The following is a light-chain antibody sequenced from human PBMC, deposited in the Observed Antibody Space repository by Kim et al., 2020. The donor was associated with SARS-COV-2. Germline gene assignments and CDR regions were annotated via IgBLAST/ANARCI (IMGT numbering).Light chain of an antibody. J-gene: IGLJ1*01. V-gene: IGLV2-14*03. CDR3: SSYTSSSTNYV. CDR2: DVS. Sequence: HSIPISCTGTSSDVVGYKYVSWYQQHPGKAPKLMIYDVSNRPSGVSNRFSGSKSGNTASLTISGLQAEDEADYYCSSYTSSSTNYVFGTGTKVTVL. CDR1: SSDVVGYKY.